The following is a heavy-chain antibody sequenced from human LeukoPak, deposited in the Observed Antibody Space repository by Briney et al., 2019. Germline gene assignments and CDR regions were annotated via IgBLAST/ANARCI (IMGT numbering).Heavy chain of an antibody. CDR3: ARRGTGGDFDY. Sequence: GGSLRLSCAASGFTFDDYAMHWVRQAPGKGLEWVSRINSDGSSTSYADSVKGRFTISRDNAKNTLYLQMNSLRAEDTAVYYCARRGTGGDFDYWGQGTLVTVSS. D-gene: IGHD1-1*01. CDR1: GFTFDDYA. V-gene: IGHV3-74*01. J-gene: IGHJ4*02. CDR2: INSDGSST.